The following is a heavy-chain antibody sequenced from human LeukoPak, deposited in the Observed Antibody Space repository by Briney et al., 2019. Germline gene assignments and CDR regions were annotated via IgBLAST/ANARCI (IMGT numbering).Heavy chain of an antibody. D-gene: IGHD1-7*01. CDR3: AKDVTGTGAFDI. V-gene: IGHV3-9*01. J-gene: IGHJ3*02. Sequence: PGRSLRLSCAASGFTFDDYAMHWVWQAPGKGLEWVSGISWNSGTIGYADSVKGRFTISRDNAKNSLYLQMHSLRAEDTAFYFCAKDVTGTGAFDIWGQGTMVTVS. CDR2: ISWNSGTI. CDR1: GFTFDDYA.